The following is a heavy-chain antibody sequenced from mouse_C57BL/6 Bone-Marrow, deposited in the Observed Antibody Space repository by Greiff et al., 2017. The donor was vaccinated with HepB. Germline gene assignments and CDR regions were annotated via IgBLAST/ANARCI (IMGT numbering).Heavy chain of an antibody. CDR3: ARSDYVRLYYAMDY. D-gene: IGHD2-4*01. CDR2: INPNNGGT. Sequence: EVQLQQSGPELVKPGASVKISCKASGYTFTDYYMNWVKQSHGKSLEWIGDINPNNGGTSYNQKFKGKATLTVDKSSSTAYMELRSLTSEDSAVYYCARSDYVRLYYAMDYWGQGTSVTVSS. CDR1: GYTFTDYY. J-gene: IGHJ4*01. V-gene: IGHV1-26*01.